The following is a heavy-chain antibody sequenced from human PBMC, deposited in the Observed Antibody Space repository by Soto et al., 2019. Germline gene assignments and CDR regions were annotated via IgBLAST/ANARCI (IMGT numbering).Heavy chain of an antibody. D-gene: IGHD1-1*01. Sequence: QVQLQESGPGLVKPSQTLSLTCTVSGGSISSGGYYWSWIRQHPGKGLEWIGYIYYSGSTYYNPYLNSRVTITVDTTKNQFFLKLSTVTAADTAVYYCARGGNDHVDYRGQGTLDTVTS. V-gene: IGHV4-31*03. CDR1: GGSISSGGYY. J-gene: IGHJ4*02. CDR3: ARGGNDHVDY. CDR2: IYYSGST.